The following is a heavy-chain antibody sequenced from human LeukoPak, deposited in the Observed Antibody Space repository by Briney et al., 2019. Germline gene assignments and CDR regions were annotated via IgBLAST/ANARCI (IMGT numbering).Heavy chain of an antibody. CDR2: INQDGSEK. J-gene: IGHJ6*03. D-gene: IGHD3-10*01. CDR3: ARDQVTMVRGVPVYYMDV. Sequence: GGSLRLSCAASGFTFNNYWMSWVRQAPGKGLEWVANINQDGSEKYYVDSVKGRFTISRDNAKNSLYLQMNSLRAEDTAVYYCARDQVTMVRGVPVYYMDVWGKGTTVTVSS. CDR1: GFTFNNYW. V-gene: IGHV3-7*01.